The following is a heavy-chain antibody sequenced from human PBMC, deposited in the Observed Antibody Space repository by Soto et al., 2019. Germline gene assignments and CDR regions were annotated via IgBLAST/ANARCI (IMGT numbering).Heavy chain of an antibody. J-gene: IGHJ4*02. D-gene: IGHD6-13*01. Sequence: SETLSLTCAVSSGSISSSNWWSWVRQPPGKGLEWIGEIYHSGSTNYNPSLKSRVTISVDKSKNQFSLKLSSVTAADTAVYYCARDSRGEQLVPFLYFDYWGQGTLVTVSS. CDR1: SGSISSSNW. V-gene: IGHV4-4*02. CDR3: ARDSRGEQLVPFLYFDY. CDR2: IYHSGST.